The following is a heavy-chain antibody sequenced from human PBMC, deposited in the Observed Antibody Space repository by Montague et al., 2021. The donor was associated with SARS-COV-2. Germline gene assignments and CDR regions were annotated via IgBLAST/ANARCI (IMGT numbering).Heavy chain of an antibody. V-gene: IGHV3-74*01. J-gene: IGHJ6*02. CDR3: ARGVGITIFGDLSLEGDYYYSMDV. CDR1: GFTFRSHW. CDR2: IDNDGSST. Sequence: SLRLSCAASGFTFRSHWMHWVRQVPEKGLVWVSRIDNDGSSTNYVDSEKGRFTISRDNAKNTLDLQMNSLRVEDAAVYYCARGVGITIFGDLSLEGDYYYSMDVWGQGTAVTVSS. D-gene: IGHD3-3*01.